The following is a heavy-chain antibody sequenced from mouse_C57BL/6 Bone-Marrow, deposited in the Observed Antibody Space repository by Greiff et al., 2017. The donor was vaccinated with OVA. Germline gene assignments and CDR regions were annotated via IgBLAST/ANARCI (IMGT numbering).Heavy chain of an antibody. V-gene: IGHV1-69*01. CDR2: IDPSDSYT. J-gene: IGHJ2*01. Sequence: VQLQQPGAELVMPGASVKLSCKASGYTFTRYWMHWVKQRPGQGLEWIGEIDPSDSYTNYNQKFKGKSTLTVDKSSSTAYMQLSSLTSEDAAVYYCASGYYFDYWGQGTTLTVSS. CDR1: GYTFTRYW. CDR3: ASGYYFDY.